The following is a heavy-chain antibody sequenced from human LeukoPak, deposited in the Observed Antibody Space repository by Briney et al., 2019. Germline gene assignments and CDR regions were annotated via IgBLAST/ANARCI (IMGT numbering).Heavy chain of an antibody. V-gene: IGHV3-21*03. J-gene: IGHJ4*02. CDR2: ITSSSNYT. CDR3: ARDCWDYGSGSYCGIDY. Sequence: GGSLRLSCAASGFTFSSYNMNWVRQAPGKGLWWVSSITSSSNYTYYADSVKCRFTISRDNAKYLLYLKMNSLRAEDTTVYYCARDCWDYGSGSYCGIDYWGQGTLVTVSS. CDR1: GFTFSSYN. D-gene: IGHD3-10*01.